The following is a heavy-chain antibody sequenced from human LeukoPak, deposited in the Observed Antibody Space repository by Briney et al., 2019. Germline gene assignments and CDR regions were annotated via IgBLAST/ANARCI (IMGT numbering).Heavy chain of an antibody. CDR2: ISYDGSNK. V-gene: IGHV3-30-3*01. D-gene: IGHD4-11*01. Sequence: PGGSPRLSCAASGFTFSSYAMHWVRQAPGKGLEWVAVISYDGSNKYYADSVRGRFTISRDNSKNTLYLQMNSLRAEDTAVYYCARGDYSNYVDYWGQGTLVTVSS. CDR1: GFTFSSYA. CDR3: ARGDYSNYVDY. J-gene: IGHJ4*02.